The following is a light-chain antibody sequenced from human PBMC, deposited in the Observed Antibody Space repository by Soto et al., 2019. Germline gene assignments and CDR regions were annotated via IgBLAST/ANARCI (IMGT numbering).Light chain of an antibody. CDR3: QQYNNWPRA. CDR1: QSVSSN. V-gene: IGKV3-15*01. Sequence: EIVMTQSPATLSVSPGESATLSCRASQSVSSNLAWYQQKPGQAPRLLIYGASTRATGIPARCRGSGSGTEFTLTINSLKSEDFAVYYCQQYNNWPRAFGQGTKVDIK. J-gene: IGKJ1*01. CDR2: GAS.